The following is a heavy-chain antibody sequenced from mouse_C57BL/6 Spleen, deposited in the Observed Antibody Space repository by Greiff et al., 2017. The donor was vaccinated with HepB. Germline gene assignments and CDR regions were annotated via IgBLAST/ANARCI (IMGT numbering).Heavy chain of an antibody. CDR1: GFTFSSYT. V-gene: IGHV5-9*01. J-gene: IGHJ3*01. CDR3: AKKAQSFAY. CDR2: ISGGGGNT. D-gene: IGHD3-2*02. Sequence: EVHLVESGGGLVKPGGSLKLSCAASGFTFSSYTMSWVRQTPEKRLEWVATISGGGGNTYYPDSVKGRFTISRDNAKNTLYLQMSSLRSEDTALYYCAKKAQSFAYWGQGTLVTVSA.